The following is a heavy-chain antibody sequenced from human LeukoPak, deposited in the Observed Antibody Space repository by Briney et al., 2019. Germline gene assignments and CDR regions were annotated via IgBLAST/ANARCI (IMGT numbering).Heavy chain of an antibody. J-gene: IGHJ4*02. CDR1: GGSFSGYY. CDR3: ARGRLYYDSSGYYSGFDY. D-gene: IGHD3-22*01. CDR2: INHSGST. Sequence: SETLSFTCAAYGGSFSGYYWSWIRQPPGKGLEWIGEINHSGSTNYNPSLNSRVTISVDTSKNQFSLKLSTVTAADTAVYYCARGRLYYDSSGYYSGFDYWGQGTLVTVSS. V-gene: IGHV4-34*01.